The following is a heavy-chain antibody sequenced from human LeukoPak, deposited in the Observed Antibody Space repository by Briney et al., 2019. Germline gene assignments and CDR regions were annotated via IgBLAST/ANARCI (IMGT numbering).Heavy chain of an antibody. CDR2: IKQDGSEK. CDR3: ARETAVAGTPHDY. D-gene: IGHD6-19*01. V-gene: IGHV3-7*01. CDR1: GFTFSSYW. J-gene: IGHJ4*02. Sequence: GGSLRLSCAASGFTFSSYWMSWVRQAPGKGLEWVANIKQDGSEKYYVDSVKGRFTISRDNAKNSLYLQMNSLRAEDTAVYYCARETAVAGTPHDYWGQGTLVTVSS.